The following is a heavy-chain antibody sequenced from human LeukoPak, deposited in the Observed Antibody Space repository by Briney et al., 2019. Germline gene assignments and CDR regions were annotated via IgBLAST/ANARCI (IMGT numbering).Heavy chain of an antibody. CDR1: GFTFSNYA. Sequence: GGSVRLSCAASGFTFSNYAMTWVRQAPGKGLEWVSGISSGGGTTNHADSVKGRFTISRDNSKNTLYLQMNSLRAEDTAVYYCAKAITATTGYFDYWGQGSLVTVSS. CDR3: AKAITATTGYFDY. V-gene: IGHV3-23*01. J-gene: IGHJ4*02. CDR2: ISSGGGTT. D-gene: IGHD6-25*01.